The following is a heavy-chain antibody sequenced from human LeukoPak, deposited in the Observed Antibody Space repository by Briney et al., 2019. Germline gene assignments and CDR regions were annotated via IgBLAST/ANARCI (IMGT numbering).Heavy chain of an antibody. CDR2: MNPNSGNT. Sequence: ASVKVSCKASGYTFTSYDINWVRQATGQGLEWMGWMNPNSGNTGYAQKFQGRVTMTRNTSISTAYMELSSLRSEDTAVYYCARRTPVYDFWSGYYWGSYYFDYWGQGTLVTVSS. CDR1: GYTFTSYD. D-gene: IGHD3-3*01. CDR3: ARRTPVYDFWSGYYWGSYYFDY. V-gene: IGHV1-8*01. J-gene: IGHJ4*02.